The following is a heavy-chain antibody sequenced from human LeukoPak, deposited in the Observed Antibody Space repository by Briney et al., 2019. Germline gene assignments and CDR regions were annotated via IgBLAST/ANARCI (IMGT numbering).Heavy chain of an antibody. J-gene: IGHJ5*02. V-gene: IGHV4-61*02. Sequence: SQTLSLTCTVSGGSLSSGFYYWRWLRQPAGAGLEWVGRIYTNGSTNYSPFLKSRVTISIDTSKNQFSLKLSSVTAADTAVYYCARSHDFWSGSDNWFDPCGQGTLVTVPS. CDR3: ARSHDFWSGSDNWFDP. D-gene: IGHD3-3*01. CDR1: GGSLSSGFYY. CDR2: IYTNGST.